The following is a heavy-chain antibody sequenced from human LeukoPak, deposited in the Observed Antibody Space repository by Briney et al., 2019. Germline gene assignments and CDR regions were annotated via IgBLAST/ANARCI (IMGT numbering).Heavy chain of an antibody. CDR1: GGSISSYY. CDR3: ARHTFAGNDY. Sequence: SETLSLTCTVSGGSISSYYWSWIRQPPGKGLEWIGYIYYSGSTNYNPSLKSRVTISVDTSKNQFSLKLSSVTAADTAVYYCARHTFAGNDYWGQGALVTVSS. J-gene: IGHJ4*02. V-gene: IGHV4-59*08. CDR2: IYYSGST.